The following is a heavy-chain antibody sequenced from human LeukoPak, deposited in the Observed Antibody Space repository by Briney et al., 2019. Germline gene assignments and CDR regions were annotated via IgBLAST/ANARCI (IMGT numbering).Heavy chain of an antibody. CDR3: AEGKYYYDSSGLIDY. Sequence: PGGSLRLSCAASGFTFDDYAMHWVRQAPGKGLEWVSGISWNSGSIGYADSVKGRFTISRDNAKNSLYLQMNSLRAEDTALYYCAEGKYYYDSSGLIDYWGQGTLVTVSS. J-gene: IGHJ4*02. CDR1: GFTFDDYA. CDR2: ISWNSGSI. V-gene: IGHV3-9*01. D-gene: IGHD3-22*01.